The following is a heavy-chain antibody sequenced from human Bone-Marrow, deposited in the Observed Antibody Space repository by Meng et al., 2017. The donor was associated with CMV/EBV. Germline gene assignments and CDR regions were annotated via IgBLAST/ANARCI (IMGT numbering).Heavy chain of an antibody. V-gene: IGHV3-30*02. J-gene: IGHJ3*02. CDR3: AKDRPKRYCSSTSCYVSGAFDI. CDR1: GFTFSSYG. Sequence: GESLKISCAASGFTFSSYGMHWVRQAPGKGLEWVAFIRYDGSNKYYADSVKGRFTIYRDNSKNTLYLQMNSLRAEDTAVYYCAKDRPKRYCSSTSCYVSGAFDIWGQGTMVTVSS. D-gene: IGHD2-2*01. CDR2: IRYDGSNK.